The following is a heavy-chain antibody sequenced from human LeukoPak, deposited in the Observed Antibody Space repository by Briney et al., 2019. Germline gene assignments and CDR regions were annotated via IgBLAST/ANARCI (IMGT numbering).Heavy chain of an antibody. D-gene: IGHD6-6*01. Sequence: TGGSLRLSCAASGFIFKNYAMAWVRQPPGKGLEWVSVSSGSGTHTYYAASVKGRFTISRDNSNNTLYLQMNSLRAEDTAVYYCAKRAAYSRSSLVLPFDAFDLWGQGTMVTVSS. J-gene: IGHJ3*01. V-gene: IGHV3-23*01. CDR2: SSGSGTHT. CDR1: GFIFKNYA. CDR3: AKRAAYSRSSLVLPFDAFDL.